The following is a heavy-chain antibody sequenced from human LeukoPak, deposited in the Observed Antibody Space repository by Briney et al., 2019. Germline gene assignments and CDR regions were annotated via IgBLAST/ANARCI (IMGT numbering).Heavy chain of an antibody. CDR2: IGPSSGDI. Sequence: GGSLRLSCAASGFTFRIYSLNWVRQAPGTGLEGVSSIGPSSGDIYYADSVKGRFTISRDNDKNPLCLQMNSLRAEHTAVYYCARDRGARGRGLAWGQGTQVTVSS. V-gene: IGHV3-21*01. J-gene: IGHJ5*02. CDR1: GFTFRIYS. D-gene: IGHD3-10*01. CDR3: ARDRGARGRGLA.